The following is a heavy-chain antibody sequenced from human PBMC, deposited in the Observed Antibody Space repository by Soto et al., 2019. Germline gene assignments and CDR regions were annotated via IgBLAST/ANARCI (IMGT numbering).Heavy chain of an antibody. CDR2: IYYSGNT. D-gene: IGHD3-3*01. V-gene: IGHV4-31*03. CDR3: VRGFYYFDY. J-gene: IGHJ4*02. Sequence: PSETLSLTCTVSGGSISSRDYYWSWIRQAPGKGLEWIGYIYYSGNTDYNPSLESRVTMSVDTSKNQFSLKLDSVTAADTAVYYCVRGFYYFDYWGQGTQVTVSS. CDR1: GGSISSRDYY.